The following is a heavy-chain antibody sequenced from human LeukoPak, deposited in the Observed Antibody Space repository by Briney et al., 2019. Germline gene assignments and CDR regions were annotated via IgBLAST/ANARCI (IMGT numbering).Heavy chain of an antibody. J-gene: IGHJ4*02. V-gene: IGHV4-34*01. CDR2: INHSGST. CDR3: ARLGGHLWFGELYDY. D-gene: IGHD3-10*01. Sequence: PSETLSLTCAVYGGSFSGYYWSWIRQPPGKGLEWIGEINHSGSTNYNPSLKSRVTISVDTSKNQFSLKLSSVTAADTAVYYCARLGGHLWFGELYDYWGQGTLVTVSS. CDR1: GGSFSGYY.